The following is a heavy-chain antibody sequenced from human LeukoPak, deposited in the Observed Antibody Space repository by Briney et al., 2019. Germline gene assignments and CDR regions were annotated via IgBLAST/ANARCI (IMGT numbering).Heavy chain of an antibody. CDR3: ARGGLAFDI. CDR1: GFTFSSYS. Sequence: PGGSLRLSCAASGFTFSSYSMNWVRQAPGKGLEWVSYISSSSSTIYYADSVKGRFTISRDNAKNSLYLQMSSLRDEDTAVYYCARGGLAFDIWGQGTMVTVSS. D-gene: IGHD3-16*01. CDR2: ISSSSSTI. V-gene: IGHV3-48*02. J-gene: IGHJ3*02.